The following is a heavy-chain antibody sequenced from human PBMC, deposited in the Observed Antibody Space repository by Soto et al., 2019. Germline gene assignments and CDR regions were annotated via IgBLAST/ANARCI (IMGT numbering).Heavy chain of an antibody. CDR3: AREGYNWNYKGDY. V-gene: IGHV3-21*01. D-gene: IGHD1-7*01. CDR2: ISSSSSYI. J-gene: IGHJ4*02. CDR1: GFTFSSYS. Sequence: EVQLVESGGGLVKPGGSLRLSCAASGFTFSSYSMNWVRQAPGKGLEWVSSISSSSSYIYYADSVKGRFTISRDNAKNSRYLQMNSLRAEDTAVYYCAREGYNWNYKGDYWGQGTLVTVSS.